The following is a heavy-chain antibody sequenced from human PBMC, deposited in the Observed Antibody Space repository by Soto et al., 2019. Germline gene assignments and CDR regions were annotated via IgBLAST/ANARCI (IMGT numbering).Heavy chain of an antibody. CDR2: IIPIFGTA. Sequence: SVKVSCKASGGTFSSYAISWVRQAPGQGLEWMGGIIPIFGTANYAQKFQGRVTITADESTSTAYMELSRLRSDDTAVYYCATHSGRYSYGPRRGRLDYWGQGTLVTVSS. J-gene: IGHJ4*02. D-gene: IGHD5-18*01. V-gene: IGHV1-69*13. CDR1: GGTFSSYA. CDR3: ATHSGRYSYGPRRGRLDY.